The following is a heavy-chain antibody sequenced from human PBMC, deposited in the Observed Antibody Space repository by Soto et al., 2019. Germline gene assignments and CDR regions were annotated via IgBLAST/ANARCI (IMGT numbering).Heavy chain of an antibody. CDR3: ARVEGSPYCISTSCYFGGWFDP. CDR1: GYTFTSYG. D-gene: IGHD2-2*01. Sequence: QVQLVQSGAEVKKPGASVKVSCKASGYTFTSYGISWVRQAPGQGLEWMGWISAYNGNTNYAQKLQGRVTMTTDTSTSXXYXEXRSLRSDDTAVYYCARVEGSPYCISTSCYFGGWFDPWGQGTLVTVSS. CDR2: ISAYNGNT. J-gene: IGHJ5*02. V-gene: IGHV1-18*01.